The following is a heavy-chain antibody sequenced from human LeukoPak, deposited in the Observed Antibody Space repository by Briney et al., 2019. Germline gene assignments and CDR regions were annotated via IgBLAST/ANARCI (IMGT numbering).Heavy chain of an antibody. V-gene: IGHV4-61*01. CDR3: ARHLRPNWFDP. CDR2: IYYSGST. CDR1: GASVSSGSYY. Sequence: SETLSLTCNVSGASVSSGSYYWSWIRQPPGKELEWIGYIYYSGSTYYNPSLKSRVTISVDTSKNQFSLKLSSVTAADTAVYYCARHLRPNWFDPWGQGTLVTVSS. D-gene: IGHD3-3*02. J-gene: IGHJ5*02.